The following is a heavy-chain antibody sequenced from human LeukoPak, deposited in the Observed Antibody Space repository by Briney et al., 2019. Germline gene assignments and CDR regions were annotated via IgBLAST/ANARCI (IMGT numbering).Heavy chain of an antibody. J-gene: IGHJ4*02. CDR3: ARHAAAEGDY. D-gene: IGHD6-13*01. CDR2: MYYNVRT. CDR1: GDSMRSYY. Sequence: SETLSLTCTVSGDSMRSYYWSWLRQPPGKGLEWVGYMYYNVRTNYNPSLKSRVTISVDTSKNQFSLKLSSVTAADTAVYYCARHAAAEGDYWGQGTLVTVSS. V-gene: IGHV4-59*08.